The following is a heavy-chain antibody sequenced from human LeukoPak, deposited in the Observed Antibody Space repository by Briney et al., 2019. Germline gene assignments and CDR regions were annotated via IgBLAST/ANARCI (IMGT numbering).Heavy chain of an antibody. Sequence: SETLSLTCTVSGGSISSYYWSWIRQPPGKGLEWIGYIYYSGSTNYNPSLKSRVTISVDTSKNQFSLKLSSVTAADTAVYYCARAARLLWFGELLPYWYFDLWGRGTLVTVSS. CDR3: ARAARLLWFGELLPYWYFDL. V-gene: IGHV4-59*01. CDR1: GGSISSYY. CDR2: IYYSGST. J-gene: IGHJ2*01. D-gene: IGHD3-10*01.